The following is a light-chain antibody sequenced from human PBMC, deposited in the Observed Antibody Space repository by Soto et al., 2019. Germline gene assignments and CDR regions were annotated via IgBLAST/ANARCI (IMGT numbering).Light chain of an antibody. CDR1: QILVHSDGIAY. CDR2: KVS. CDR3: MQGTHWPIT. V-gene: IGKV2-30*02. J-gene: IGKJ5*01. Sequence: VVMTQSPLSLPVTLVQPASISCISNQILVHSDGIAYFSWFQQRPGRSPRRLIYKVSNRDSGVPARFSGSGSGTYFALKISRVEAEDVGVYYSMQGTHWPITFGQGTRLEIK.